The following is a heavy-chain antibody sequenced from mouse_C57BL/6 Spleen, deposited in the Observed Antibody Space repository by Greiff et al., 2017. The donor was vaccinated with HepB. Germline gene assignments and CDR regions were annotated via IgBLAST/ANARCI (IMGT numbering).Heavy chain of an antibody. V-gene: IGHV1-50*01. CDR3: ARRGYDYEFDY. CDR2: IDPSDSYT. Sequence: QVQLQQPGAELVKPGASVKLSCKASGYTFTSYWMQWVKQRPGQGLEWIGEIDPSDSYTNYNQKFKGKATLTVDTSSSTAYMQLSSLTSEDSAVYYCARRGYDYEFDYWGQGTTLTVSS. CDR1: GYTFTSYW. D-gene: IGHD2-4*01. J-gene: IGHJ2*01.